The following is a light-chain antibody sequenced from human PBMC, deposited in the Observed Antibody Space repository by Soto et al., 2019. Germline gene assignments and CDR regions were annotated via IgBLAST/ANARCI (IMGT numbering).Light chain of an antibody. CDR2: GAS. V-gene: IGKV3-20*01. J-gene: IGKJ1*01. Sequence: EIVLTQSPGTLSLSPGERATLSCRASQSVSSSFLAWYQQKPGQAPRLLIYGASIRATGIPDRFSGSGSGTDFTLTISRMQPYHFAVYYCQQYGRSSWTFGQGTKVEIK. CDR1: QSVSSSF. CDR3: QQYGRSSWT.